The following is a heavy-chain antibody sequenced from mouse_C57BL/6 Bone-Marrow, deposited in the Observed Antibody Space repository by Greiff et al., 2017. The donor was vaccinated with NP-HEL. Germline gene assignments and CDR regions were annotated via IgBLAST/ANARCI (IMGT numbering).Heavy chain of an antibody. CDR1: GFTFSDYY. CDR3: ARELGGYPAWFAY. D-gene: IGHD2-2*01. V-gene: IGHV5-12*01. CDR2: ISNGGGST. Sequence: EVKLQESGGGLVQPGGSLKLSCAASGFTFSDYYMYWVRQTPEKRLEWVAYISNGGGSTYYPDTVKGRFTISRDNAKNTLYLQMSRLKSEDTAMYYCARELGGYPAWFAYWGQGTLVTVSA. J-gene: IGHJ3*01.